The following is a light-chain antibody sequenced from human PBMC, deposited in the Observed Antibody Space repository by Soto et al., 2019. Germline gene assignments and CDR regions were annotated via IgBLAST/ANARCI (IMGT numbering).Light chain of an antibody. J-gene: IGKJ1*01. V-gene: IGKV3-15*01. CDR2: GAS. Sequence: EKVMTQSPATLSMSPGERATLSCRASQSVSSYLDWYQQKPGQAPRLLIYGASTRATGIPARFSGSGSGTEFTLPISSLQSEDFGVYYCQQYNNWPSWTFGQGTKVEIK. CDR3: QQYNNWPSWT. CDR1: QSVSSY.